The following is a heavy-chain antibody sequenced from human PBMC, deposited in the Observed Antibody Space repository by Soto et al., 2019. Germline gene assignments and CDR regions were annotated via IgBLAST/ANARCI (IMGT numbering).Heavy chain of an antibody. CDR2: ISGGGNDA. Sequence: EAQLLESGGGLVQPGGSLVLSCAASGFTFSSYAMSWVRQAPGKGLEWVSSISGGGNDAFYAVSVKGRFTISRDNSRNTLYLQMSSRRTDDTVIYYCARSLFLASTDTETVAYWGQGAVVTVSS. CDR1: GFTFSSYA. CDR3: ARSLFLASTDTETVAY. D-gene: IGHD3-3*02. V-gene: IGHV3-23*01. J-gene: IGHJ4*02.